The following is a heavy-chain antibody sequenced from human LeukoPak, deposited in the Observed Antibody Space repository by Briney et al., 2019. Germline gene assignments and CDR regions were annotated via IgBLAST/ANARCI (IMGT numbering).Heavy chain of an antibody. CDR1: GGSISSGGYY. V-gene: IGHV4-30-2*01. CDR3: ARKNCGGDCYPSYYYYYYMDV. J-gene: IGHJ6*03. Sequence: PSETLSLTCTVSGGSISSGGYYWSWIRQPPGKGLEWIGYIYHSGSTYYNPSLKSRVTISVDRSKNQFSLKLSSVTAADTAVYYCARKNCGGDCYPSYYYYYYMDVWGKGTTVTVSS. D-gene: IGHD2-21*01. CDR2: IYHSGST.